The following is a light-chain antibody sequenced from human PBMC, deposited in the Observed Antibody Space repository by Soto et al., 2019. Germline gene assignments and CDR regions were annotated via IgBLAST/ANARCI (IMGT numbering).Light chain of an antibody. V-gene: IGKV1-33*01. CDR2: GAS. Sequence: DIQMTQSPSSLSASVGDRVTITCRASQDIRDHLNWFQQKPGKAPRLLMYGASSLETGVPSRFSGSGSGTDFTFTISSLQPEDIATYYCQQYDNLPRTFGQGTKVEIK. CDR1: QDIRDH. J-gene: IGKJ1*01. CDR3: QQYDNLPRT.